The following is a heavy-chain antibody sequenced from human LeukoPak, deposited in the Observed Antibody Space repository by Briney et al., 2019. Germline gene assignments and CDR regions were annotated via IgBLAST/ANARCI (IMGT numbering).Heavy chain of an antibody. CDR3: YYYYDSSGPLDAFDI. V-gene: IGHV3-30*04. J-gene: IGHJ3*02. CDR1: GFTFSSYA. Sequence: GGSLRLSCAASGFTFSSYAMHWVRQAPGKGLEWVAVISYDGSNKYYADSVKGRFTISRDNSKNTLYLQMNSLRAEDTAVYYCYYYYDSSGPLDAFDIWGQGTMVTVSS. CDR2: ISYDGSNK. D-gene: IGHD3-22*01.